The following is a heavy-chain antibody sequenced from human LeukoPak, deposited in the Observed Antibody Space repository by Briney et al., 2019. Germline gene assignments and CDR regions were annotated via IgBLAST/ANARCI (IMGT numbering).Heavy chain of an antibody. V-gene: IGHV4-59*01. CDR2: IYYSGST. CDR3: ASHKGF. J-gene: IGHJ4*02. CDR1: GGSISNNY. Sequence: SETLSLTCTVSGGSISNNYWSWFRQPPGKGLEWIGYIYYSGSTNYNPTLKSRVTISVDTSKSQFSLKLSSVTAADTAVYYCASHKGFWGQGTLVTVSS.